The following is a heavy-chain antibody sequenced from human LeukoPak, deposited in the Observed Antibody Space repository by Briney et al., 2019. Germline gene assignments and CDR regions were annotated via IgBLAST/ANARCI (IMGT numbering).Heavy chain of an antibody. CDR1: GGSISSGSYY. J-gene: IGHJ3*02. CDR3: ARHRKRITGTTHAFDI. CDR2: IYTSGSS. D-gene: IGHD1-7*01. V-gene: IGHV4-61*02. Sequence: SETLSLTCTVSGGSISSGSYYWSWIRQPAGKGLEWIGRIYTSGSSNYNPSLKSRVTMSVDTSKNQFSPKLSSVTAADTAVYYCARHRKRITGTTHAFDIWGQGTMVTVSS.